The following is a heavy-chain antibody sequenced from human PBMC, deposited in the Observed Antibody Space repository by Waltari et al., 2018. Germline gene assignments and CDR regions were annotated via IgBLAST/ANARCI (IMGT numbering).Heavy chain of an antibody. CDR2: INYSGST. D-gene: IGHD1-26*01. V-gene: IGHV4-34*01. Sequence: QVQLQQWGAGLLKPSETLSLTCAVYGGSFSGYYWSWLRQSPGKGLEWIGEINYSGSTNYNPSLKSRATISIDTSKTQFSLELTSVTGADTAVYYCAGTPVGVTFLYFDYWGQGTLVTVSS. CDR1: GGSFSGYY. J-gene: IGHJ4*02. CDR3: AGTPVGVTFLYFDY.